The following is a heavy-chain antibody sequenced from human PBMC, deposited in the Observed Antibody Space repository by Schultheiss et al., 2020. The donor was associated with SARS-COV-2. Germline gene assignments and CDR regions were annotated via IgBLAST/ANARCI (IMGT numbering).Heavy chain of an antibody. V-gene: IGHV3-74*01. D-gene: IGHD5-12*01. CDR2: IKSDGSRA. CDR1: GFTLSTYW. J-gene: IGHJ4*02. CDR3: ARETAASYDY. Sequence: GGSLRLSCVASGFTLSTYWMHWVRQVPGKGLVWVSRIKSDGSRANYADSVKGRFTIARDNAKNTLSLQMNSLRAEDTAMYYCARETAASYDYWGQGTLVTVSS.